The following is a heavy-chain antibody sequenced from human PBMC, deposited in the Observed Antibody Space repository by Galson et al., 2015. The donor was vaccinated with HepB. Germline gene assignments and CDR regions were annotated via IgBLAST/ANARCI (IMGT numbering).Heavy chain of an antibody. Sequence: SLRLSCAASGFTFSIYAMSWVRQAPGKGLEWVSGITYGGTYYADSVKGRFTISRDDSKNTLYLQMNSLRAEDTAVYYCAKGGVHTPMVTEGEGVYWGQGTLVTVSS. CDR3: AKGGVHTPMVTEGEGVY. CDR1: GFTFSIYA. J-gene: IGHJ4*02. CDR2: ITYGGT. D-gene: IGHD5-18*01. V-gene: IGHV3-23*01.